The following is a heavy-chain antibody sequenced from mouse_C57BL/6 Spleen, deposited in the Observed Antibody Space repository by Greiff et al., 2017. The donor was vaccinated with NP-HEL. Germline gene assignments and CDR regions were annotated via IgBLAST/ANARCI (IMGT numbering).Heavy chain of an antibody. J-gene: IGHJ3*01. D-gene: IGHD1-1*01. CDR3: ARLGLNYYGSSPPWFAY. Sequence: QVQLQQPGAELVKPGASVKLSCKASGYTFTSYWMHWVTQRPGRGLEWIGRIAPISGGTQYNEKFTSKATLTVDKPSSTAYMQISSLPSEDSAVYYCARLGLNYYGSSPPWFAYGGQGTLVTVSA. CDR2: IAPISGGT. V-gene: IGHV1-72*01. CDR1: GYTFTSYW.